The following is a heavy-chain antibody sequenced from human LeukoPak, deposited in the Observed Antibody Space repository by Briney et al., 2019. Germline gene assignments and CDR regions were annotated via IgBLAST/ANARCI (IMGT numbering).Heavy chain of an antibody. CDR2: ISAYNGNT. J-gene: IGHJ3*02. CDR3: ARDSADIVLMVYALSAFDI. D-gene: IGHD2-8*01. CDR1: GYTFTSYG. V-gene: IGHV1-18*01. Sequence: GASVKASSKASGYTFTSYGISWVRQALGQGLEWMGWISAYNGNTNYAQKLQGRVTMTTDTSTSTAYMELRSLRSDDTAVYYCARDSADIVLMVYALSAFDIWGQGTMVTVSS.